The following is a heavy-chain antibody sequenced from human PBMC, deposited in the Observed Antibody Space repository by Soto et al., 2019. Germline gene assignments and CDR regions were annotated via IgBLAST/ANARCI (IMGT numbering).Heavy chain of an antibody. CDR3: AKSLGPTHPIPDY. V-gene: IGHV3-30*18. CDR2: ISYDGSNK. CDR1: GFTFSSYG. D-gene: IGHD2-2*02. Sequence: GGSLRLSCAASGFTFSSYGMHWVRQAPGKGLEWVAVISYDGSNKYYADSLKGRFTISRDNSKNTLYLQMNSLRAEDTAVYYCAKSLGPTHPIPDYWGQGTLVTVSS. J-gene: IGHJ4*02.